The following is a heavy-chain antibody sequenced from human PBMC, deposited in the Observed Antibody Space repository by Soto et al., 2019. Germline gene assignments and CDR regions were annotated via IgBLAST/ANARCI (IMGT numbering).Heavy chain of an antibody. Sequence: QLQLQESGPGLVKPSETLSLTCTVSGCSVSSVSNNCGWIRQPPGKGLEWIGSIYYVGRTYYNPTLRSPATLSVDTSKSQSHLELNSVTAADTAVYYCAKDGPPISSYNPPEYFQQWGHGTLVTVYS. J-gene: IGHJ1*01. V-gene: IGHV4-39*02. CDR3: AKDGPPISSYNPPEYFQQ. CDR2: IYYVGRT. CDR1: GCSVSSVSNN. D-gene: IGHD1-1*01.